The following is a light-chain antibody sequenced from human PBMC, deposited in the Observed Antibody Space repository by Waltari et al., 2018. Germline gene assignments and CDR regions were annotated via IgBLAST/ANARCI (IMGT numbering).Light chain of an antibody. Sequence: SSELTQDPAVSVALGQTVRLPCQGDSLRSYYATWYQQKAGQAPILVIYGQNNRPSGIPDRFSGSYSGRTASLTITGAQAEDEADYYCSSRDSGAHRHVFGTGTKVTVL. V-gene: IGLV3-19*01. CDR3: SSRDSGAHRHV. CDR2: GQN. J-gene: IGLJ1*01. CDR1: SLRSYY.